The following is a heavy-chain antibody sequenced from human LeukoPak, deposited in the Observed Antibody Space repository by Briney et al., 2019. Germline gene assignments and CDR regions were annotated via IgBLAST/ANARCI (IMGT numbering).Heavy chain of an antibody. CDR1: GFTFSSYS. Sequence: GGSLRLSCTASGFTFSSYSMNWVRQAPGKGLEWVSYISSSSSTINYADSVKGRFTISRDNAKNSLYLQMNSLRVEDTAVYYCASHRGIWGQGTMVTVSS. V-gene: IGHV3-48*01. CDR3: ASHRGI. J-gene: IGHJ3*02. CDR2: ISSSSSTI. D-gene: IGHD3-10*01.